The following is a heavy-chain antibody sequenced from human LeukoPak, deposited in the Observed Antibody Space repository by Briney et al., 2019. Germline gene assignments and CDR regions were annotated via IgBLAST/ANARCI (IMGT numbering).Heavy chain of an antibody. Sequence: GGSLRLSCAASGFTFSTYALHWVRQAPGRGLEWVAVISYDESQKYYADSVKGRFTISRDNFKNTLYLQMNSLRAEDTAVYYCARGENSGYEAYYYYGMDVWGQGTTVTVSS. CDR1: GFTFSTYA. CDR3: ARGENSGYEAYYYYGMDV. V-gene: IGHV3-30*04. CDR2: ISYDESQK. D-gene: IGHD5-12*01. J-gene: IGHJ6*02.